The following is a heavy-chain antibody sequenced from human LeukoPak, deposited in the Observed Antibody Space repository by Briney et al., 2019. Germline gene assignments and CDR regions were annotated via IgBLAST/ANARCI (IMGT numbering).Heavy chain of an antibody. D-gene: IGHD3-10*01. Sequence: GGSLRLSCAASGFTFSSYSMNWVRQAPGKGLEWVSSISSSSSYIYYADTVKGRSTISRDNAKNSLYLQMNSLRAEDTAVYYCARGGGEVAFDIWGQGTMVTVSS. CDR1: GFTFSSYS. V-gene: IGHV3-21*01. CDR2: ISSSSSYI. CDR3: ARGGGEVAFDI. J-gene: IGHJ3*02.